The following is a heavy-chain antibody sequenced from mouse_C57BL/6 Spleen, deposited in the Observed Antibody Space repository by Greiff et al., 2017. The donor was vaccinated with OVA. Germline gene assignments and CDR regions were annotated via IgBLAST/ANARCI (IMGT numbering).Heavy chain of an antibody. CDR2: INYDGSST. CDR1: GFTFSDYY. D-gene: IGHD2-3*01. J-gene: IGHJ4*01. V-gene: IGHV5-16*01. Sequence: EVMLVESEGGLVQPGSSMKLSCTASGFTFSDYYMAWVRQVPEKGLEWVANINYDGSSTYYLDSLKSRFIISRDNAKNILYLQMSSLKSEDTATYYCARDNSDDGSYAMDYWGQGTSVTVSS. CDR3: ARDNSDDGSYAMDY.